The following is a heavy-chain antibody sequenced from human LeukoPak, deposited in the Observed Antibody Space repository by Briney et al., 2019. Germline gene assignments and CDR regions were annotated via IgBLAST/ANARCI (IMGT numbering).Heavy chain of an antibody. CDR2: IYYSGGT. V-gene: IGHV4-30-4*08. J-gene: IGHJ4*02. D-gene: IGHD1-26*01. Sequence: SQTLSLTCTVSGGSISSGDYYWSWIRQPPGKGLEWIGYIYYSGGTYYNPSLKSRVTISVDTSKNQFSLKLSSVTAADTAVYYCARAGPTPYSGSYSLFDYWGQGTLVTVSS. CDR3: ARAGPTPYSGSYSLFDY. CDR1: GGSISSGDYY.